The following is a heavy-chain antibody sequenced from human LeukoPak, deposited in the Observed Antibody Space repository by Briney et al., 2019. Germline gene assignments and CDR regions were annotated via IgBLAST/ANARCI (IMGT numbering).Heavy chain of an antibody. CDR1: EFTVSSNY. V-gene: IGHV3-53*01. Sequence: GGSLRLSCAASEFTVSSNYMSWVRQAPGKGLEWVSVIYSGGSTYHADSVKGRLTISRDNSKNTLYLQMNRLRAEDTAVYYCARVGFIVGYGMDVWGQGTTVTVSS. D-gene: IGHD2-21*01. CDR3: ARVGFIVGYGMDV. CDR2: IYSGGST. J-gene: IGHJ6*02.